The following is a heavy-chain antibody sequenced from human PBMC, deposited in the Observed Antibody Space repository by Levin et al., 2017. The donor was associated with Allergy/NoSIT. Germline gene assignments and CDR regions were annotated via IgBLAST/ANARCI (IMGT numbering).Heavy chain of an antibody. CDR1: GFTFSSYE. CDR3: ARVVPAALYFDY. D-gene: IGHD2-2*01. V-gene: IGHV3-48*03. Sequence: GGSLRLSCAASGFTFSSYEMNWVRQAPGKGLEWVSYISSSGSTIYYADSVKGRFTISRDNAKNSLYLQMNSLRAEDTAVYYCARVVPAALYFDYWGQGTLVTVSS. J-gene: IGHJ4*02. CDR2: ISSSGSTI.